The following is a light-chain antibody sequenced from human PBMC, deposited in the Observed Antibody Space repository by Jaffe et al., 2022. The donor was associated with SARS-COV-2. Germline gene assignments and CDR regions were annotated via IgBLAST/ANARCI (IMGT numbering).Light chain of an antibody. CDR1: SSDVGAYNY. CDR2: DVT. CDR3: CSYAGSYTNWV. J-gene: IGLJ3*02. V-gene: IGLV2-11*01. Sequence: QSALTQPRSVSGSPGQSVTISCTGTSSDVGAYNYVSWYQQHPGEAPKLMIYDVTKRPSGVPDRFSGSKSGNTASLTISGLQAEDEADYYCCSYAGSYTNWVFGGGTKLTVL.